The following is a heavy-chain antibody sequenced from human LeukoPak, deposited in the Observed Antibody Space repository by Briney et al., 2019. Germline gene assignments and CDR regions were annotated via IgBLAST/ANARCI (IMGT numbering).Heavy chain of an antibody. CDR3: ARLSGGSYYYYGMDV. CDR1: GVSISSYY. Sequence: PSETLSLTCTVSGVSISSYYWSWIRQPPGKGLEWIGYIYYSGSTNYNPSLKSRVTISVDTSKNQFSLNLSSVTAADTAVYYCARLSGGSYYYYGMDVWGQGTTVTVSS. D-gene: IGHD2-15*01. CDR2: IYYSGST. V-gene: IGHV4-59*08. J-gene: IGHJ6*02.